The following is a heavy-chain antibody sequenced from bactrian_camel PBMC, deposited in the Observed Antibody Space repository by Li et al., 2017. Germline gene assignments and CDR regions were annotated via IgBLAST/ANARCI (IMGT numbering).Heavy chain of an antibody. CDR2: IGRDGIT. Sequence: QVQLVESGGGLVQPGGSLTLSCAASGFSFSSCGMGWYRQAPGKEREMVSTIGRDGITAYADSVKGRFTISRDKAKNTLYLQMNSLNAGDSAVYYCVSGPNYYTPYYFLFYWGQGTQVTVS. D-gene: IGHD2*01. J-gene: IGHJ4*01. CDR1: GFSFSSCG. CDR3: VSGPNYYTPYYFLFY. V-gene: IGHV3S55*01.